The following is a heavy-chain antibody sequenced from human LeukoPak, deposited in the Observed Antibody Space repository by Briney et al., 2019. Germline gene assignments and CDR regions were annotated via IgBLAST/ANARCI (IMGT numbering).Heavy chain of an antibody. Sequence: SVKVSCKASGGTFSSYTISWLRQAAGQGLHWMGRIIPILGIANYAQKYHCRVTITADNSTSTDYMELSSLRSEDTAVYYCARFRETTVAPDAFDIWGQGTMVTVSS. CDR3: ARFRETTVAPDAFDI. V-gene: IGHV1-69*02. J-gene: IGHJ3*02. CDR2: IIPILGIA. D-gene: IGHD4-11*01. CDR1: GGTFSSYT.